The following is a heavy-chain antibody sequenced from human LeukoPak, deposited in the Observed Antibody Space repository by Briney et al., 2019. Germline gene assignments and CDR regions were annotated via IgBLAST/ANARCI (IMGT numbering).Heavy chain of an antibody. D-gene: IGHD1-26*01. V-gene: IGHV1-2*02. J-gene: IGHJ4*02. Sequence: ASVKVSCKASGYTFTGYYMHWVRHAPGQGLEWMGWINPNSGGTNYAQKFQGRVTMTRDTSISTAYMELSRLRSDDTAVYYCARIVGATIDVDYWGQGTLVAVSS. CDR2: INPNSGGT. CDR1: GYTFTGYY. CDR3: ARIVGATIDVDY.